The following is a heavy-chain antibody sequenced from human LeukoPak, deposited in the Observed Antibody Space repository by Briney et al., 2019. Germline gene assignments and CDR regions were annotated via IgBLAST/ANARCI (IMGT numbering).Heavy chain of an antibody. CDR2: IKQDGSEK. D-gene: IGHD6-19*01. CDR1: GFTFSSYW. V-gene: IGHV3-7*01. Sequence: GGSMRLSCAASGFTFSSYWMSWVRQAPGKGLEWVANIKQDGSEKYYVDSVKGRFTISRDNAKNSLYLRMNSLRAEDTAVYYCARGSSGWYPYYFDYWGQGTLVTVSS. CDR3: ARGSSGWYPYYFDY. J-gene: IGHJ4*02.